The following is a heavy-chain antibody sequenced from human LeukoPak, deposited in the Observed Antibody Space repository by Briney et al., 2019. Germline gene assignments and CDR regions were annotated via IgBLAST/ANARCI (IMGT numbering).Heavy chain of an antibody. V-gene: IGHV1-18*01. Sequence: ASVKVSCKVSGYTLTESSMHWVRQAPGKGLEWMGWISAYNGNTNYAQKLQGRVTMTTDTSTSTAYMELRSLRSDDTAVYYCARGPDIAVAGKRYYFDYWGQGTLVTVSS. J-gene: IGHJ4*02. CDR3: ARGPDIAVAGKRYYFDY. CDR1: GYTLTESS. CDR2: ISAYNGNT. D-gene: IGHD6-19*01.